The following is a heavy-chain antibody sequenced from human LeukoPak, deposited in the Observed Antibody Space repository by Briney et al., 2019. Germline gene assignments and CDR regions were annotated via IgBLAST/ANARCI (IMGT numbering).Heavy chain of an antibody. CDR2: IYYSGST. CDR1: GGSISSYY. D-gene: IGHD3-3*01. CDR3: ARGLRFLEWLSGGYYYYYYMDV. V-gene: IGHV4-59*01. Sequence: SETLSLTCTVSGGSISSYYWSWIRQPPGKGLEWIGYIYYSGSTNYNPSLKSRVTISVDTSKNQFSLKLSSVTAADTAVYYCARGLRFLEWLSGGYYYYYYMDVWGKGTTVTVSS. J-gene: IGHJ6*03.